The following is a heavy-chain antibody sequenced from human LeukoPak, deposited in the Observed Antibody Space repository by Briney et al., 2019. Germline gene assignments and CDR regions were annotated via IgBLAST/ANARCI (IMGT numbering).Heavy chain of an antibody. D-gene: IGHD3-3*01. J-gene: IGHJ4*02. CDR2: INQDGSDK. V-gene: IGHV3-7*01. CDR1: GFTFSSYG. Sequence: GGSLRLSCAASGFTFSSYGMNWVRQAPGKGLECVANINQDGSDKYYVDSVKGRFTISRDNAKNSLYLQMNSLRAEDTAVYYCARLREIPVFGVVTKSTSYFDYWGQGTLVTVSS. CDR3: ARLREIPVFGVVTKSTSYFDY.